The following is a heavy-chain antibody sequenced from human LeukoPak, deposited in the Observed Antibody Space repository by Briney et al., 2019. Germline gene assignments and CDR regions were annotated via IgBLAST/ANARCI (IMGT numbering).Heavy chain of an antibody. D-gene: IGHD3-3*01. Sequence: SETLSLTCALSGYSISSGYYWGWIRQPPGKGLEWIGSIYHSGSTYYNPSLNSRVTISVDTSKNQFSLKLSSVTAADTAVYYCARASTLYDFLDYWGQGTLVTVS. CDR3: ARASTLYDFLDY. CDR2: IYHSGST. CDR1: GYSISSGYY. J-gene: IGHJ4*02. V-gene: IGHV4-38-2*01.